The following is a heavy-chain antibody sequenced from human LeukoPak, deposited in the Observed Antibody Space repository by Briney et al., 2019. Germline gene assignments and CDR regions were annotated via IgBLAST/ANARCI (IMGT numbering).Heavy chain of an antibody. V-gene: IGHV3-23*01. J-gene: IGHJ4*02. CDR1: GFTFSTYA. CDR2: ITNSAGST. D-gene: IGHD5-12*01. CDR3: AKGVYSDSRSYFDY. Sequence: GGSLRLSWEVAGFTFSTYAMNWVRQARGKGLEWVSTITNSAGSTFYADSVRGRFAISRDNYQNTVYLQMSSLRAEDTAVYYCAKGVYSDSRSYFDYWGQGALVTVSS.